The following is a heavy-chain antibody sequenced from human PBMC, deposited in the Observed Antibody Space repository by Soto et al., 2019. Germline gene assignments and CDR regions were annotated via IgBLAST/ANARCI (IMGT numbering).Heavy chain of an antibody. CDR3: AHRSVGSSGWFIFDY. CDR2: IYWDDDK. CDR1: GFSLRTSGVG. J-gene: IGHJ4*02. D-gene: IGHD6-19*01. Sequence: QITLKESGPTLVKPTQTLTLTCTFSGFSLRTSGVGVGWIRQPPGKALEWLALIYWDDDKRYSPSLKSRLTIXXDXSXXQVVPTMTHMDPVDTATYYCAHRSVGSSGWFIFDYWGQGTLVTVSS. V-gene: IGHV2-5*02.